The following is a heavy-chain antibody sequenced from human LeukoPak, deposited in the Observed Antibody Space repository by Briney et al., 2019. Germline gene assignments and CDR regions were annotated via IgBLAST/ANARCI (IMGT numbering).Heavy chain of an antibody. Sequence: ASVKVSCKASGYTFSSYGISWVRQAPGQGLEWMGWISDYNGNTNYAQKVQGRVTMTTDPFTSTAYMELRSLRSDDTAVYYCARDGPDTAAWFDPWRQGTLVTVSS. V-gene: IGHV1-18*01. CDR1: GYTFSSYG. CDR3: ARDGPDTAAWFDP. D-gene: IGHD3-9*01. CDR2: ISDYNGNT. J-gene: IGHJ5*02.